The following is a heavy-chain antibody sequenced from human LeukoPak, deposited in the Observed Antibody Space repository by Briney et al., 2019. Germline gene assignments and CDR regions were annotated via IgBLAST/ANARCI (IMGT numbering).Heavy chain of an antibody. Sequence: PGGSLRLSCAASGFTFSDYWMSWVRQAPGKGLEWVANINQDGSEKYCVASVTGRFTISRDNAKNSLYLQMNSLRVEDTAVYYCARRLYYYYGMDVWGQGTTVTVSS. J-gene: IGHJ6*02. D-gene: IGHD3-16*01. V-gene: IGHV3-7*01. CDR2: INQDGSEK. CDR1: GFTFSDYW. CDR3: ARRLYYYYGMDV.